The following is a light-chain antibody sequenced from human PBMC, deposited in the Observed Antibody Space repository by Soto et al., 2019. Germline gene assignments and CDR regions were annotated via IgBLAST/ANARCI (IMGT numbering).Light chain of an antibody. CDR2: GTS. V-gene: IGKV3-20*01. J-gene: IGKJ1*01. CDR1: QSVSSSY. Sequence: EIVLTQSPGTLSLSTGERDTLYSRASQSVSSSYLAWYQQKPGQAPRLLIYGTSSRATAIPDRFSGSGSGTDFSLTISRLELEDFSVYYCLQYGSSSWTFGQVTKVEIK. CDR3: LQYGSSSWT.